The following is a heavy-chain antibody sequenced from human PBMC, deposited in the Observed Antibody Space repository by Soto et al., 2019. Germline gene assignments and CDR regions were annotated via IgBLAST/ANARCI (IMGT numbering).Heavy chain of an antibody. CDR3: ARGVGSGSYYNQYNWFDP. J-gene: IGHJ5*02. CDR2: ISAYNGNT. Sequence: ASVKVSCKASGYTFTSYAINWVRQAPGQRLEWMGWISAYNGNTKYAQKLQGRVTMTTDTSTSTAYMELRSLRSDDTAVYYCARGVGSGSYYNQYNWFDPWGQGTLVTVSS. CDR1: GYTFTSYA. D-gene: IGHD3-10*01. V-gene: IGHV1-18*01.